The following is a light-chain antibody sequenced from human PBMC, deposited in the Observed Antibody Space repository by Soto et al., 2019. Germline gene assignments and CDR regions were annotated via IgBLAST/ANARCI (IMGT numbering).Light chain of an antibody. CDR2: GAS. CDR1: QSVSSN. Sequence: EIVMTQSPDTLSVSPGERATLSCRASQSVSSNLAWHQQKPGQAPRLLIYGASTRATGIPARFSGSGSGTEFTLTISSLQSEDFAVYYCQQYNNWPPITVGQGTRLEIK. V-gene: IGKV3-15*01. CDR3: QQYNNWPPIT. J-gene: IGKJ5*01.